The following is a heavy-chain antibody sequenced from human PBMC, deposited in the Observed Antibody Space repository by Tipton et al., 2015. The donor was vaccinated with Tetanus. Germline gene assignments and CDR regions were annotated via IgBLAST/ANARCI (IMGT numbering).Heavy chain of an antibody. CDR1: DFSFNNAW. Sequence: SLRLSCAASDFSFNNAWMNWVRQAPGKGLEWVGRIRSKTNGGTTGIAAPVRGRFTISRDNSKNTLYLQMNSLKTEDTAVYYCTTDLYGSGNYYPWYWGQGTLVTVSS. CDR2: IRSKTNGGTT. J-gene: IGHJ4*02. V-gene: IGHV3-15*07. CDR3: TTDLYGSGNYYPWY. D-gene: IGHD3-10*01.